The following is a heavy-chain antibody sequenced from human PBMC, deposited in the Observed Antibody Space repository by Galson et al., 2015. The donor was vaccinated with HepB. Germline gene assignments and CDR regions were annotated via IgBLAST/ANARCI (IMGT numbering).Heavy chain of an antibody. D-gene: IGHD2-8*01. Sequence: SLRLSCAASGFTFSSYGMHWVRQAPGKGLEWVAVISYDGSNKYYADSVKGRFTISRDNSKNTLYLQMNSLRAEDTAVYYCAKVVPHYYYGMDVWGQGTTVIVSS. CDR1: GFTFSSYG. J-gene: IGHJ6*02. V-gene: IGHV3-30*18. CDR2: ISYDGSNK. CDR3: AKVVPHYYYGMDV.